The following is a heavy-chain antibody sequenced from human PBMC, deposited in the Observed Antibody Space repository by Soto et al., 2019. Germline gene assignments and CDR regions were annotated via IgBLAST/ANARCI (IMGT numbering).Heavy chain of an antibody. CDR2: FYNGGTT. V-gene: IGHV4-59*01. D-gene: IGHD3-10*01. Sequence: QVQLQESGPGLVKPSETLSLTCTVSGGSISTYYWIWIRQPPGKGLEWIGVFYNGGTTNYSPSLKXXVTISVDTSKNQFSLKLNSVTAAATAVYYCARDGSERPATYWGQGILVTVSS. CDR1: GGSISTYY. J-gene: IGHJ4*02. CDR3: ARDGSERPATY.